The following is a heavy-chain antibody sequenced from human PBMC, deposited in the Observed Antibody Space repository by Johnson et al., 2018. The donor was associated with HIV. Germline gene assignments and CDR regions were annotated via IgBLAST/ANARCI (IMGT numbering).Heavy chain of an antibody. Sequence: QVQLVESGGGVVQPGRSLRLSCAASGFTFSSYAMHWVRQAPGKGLEWVAVISYDGSNKYYAYSVKGRFTISRDNSKNTLYLQMNSLRAEDTAVYYCARELPSYDILTGPGAFDIWGQGTMVTVSS. V-gene: IGHV3-30*04. J-gene: IGHJ3*02. CDR3: ARELPSYDILTGPGAFDI. CDR2: ISYDGSNK. CDR1: GFTFSSYA. D-gene: IGHD3-9*01.